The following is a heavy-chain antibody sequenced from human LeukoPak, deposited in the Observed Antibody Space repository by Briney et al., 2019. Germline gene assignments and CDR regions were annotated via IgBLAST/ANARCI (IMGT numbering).Heavy chain of an antibody. Sequence: GEPLEISCKGSGYSFTSYWIGWVRQMPGKGLEWMGIIYPGDSDTRYSPSFQGQVTISADKSISTAYLQWSSLKASDTAMYYCARQARLREIAAEYYFDYWGQGTLVTVSS. CDR2: IYPGDSDT. V-gene: IGHV5-51*01. D-gene: IGHD6-13*01. CDR3: ARQARLREIAAEYYFDY. J-gene: IGHJ4*02. CDR1: GYSFTSYW.